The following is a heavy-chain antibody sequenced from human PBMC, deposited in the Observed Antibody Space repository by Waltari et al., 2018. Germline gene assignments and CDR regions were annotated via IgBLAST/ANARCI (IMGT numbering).Heavy chain of an antibody. CDR3: ARVGHCSGGSCYSGWFDP. Sequence: QVQLQESGPGLVKPSETLSLTCTVSGYSISSGYYWGWIRQPPGKGLEWIGSIYQSGSTSSTPSLKSRVTISVDTSKNQFSLKLSSVTAADTAVYYCARVGHCSGGSCYSGWFDPWGQGTLVTVSS. CDR1: GYSISSGYY. J-gene: IGHJ5*02. D-gene: IGHD2-15*01. V-gene: IGHV4-38-2*02. CDR2: IYQSGST.